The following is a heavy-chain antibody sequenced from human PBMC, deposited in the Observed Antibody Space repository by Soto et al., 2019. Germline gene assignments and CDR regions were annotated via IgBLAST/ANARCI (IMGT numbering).Heavy chain of an antibody. CDR1: GGSFSGYY. D-gene: IGHD5-12*01. Sequence: SETLSLTCAVYGGSFSGYYWSWIRQPPGKGLEWIGEINHSGSTNYNPSLKGRVTISVDTSKNQFSLKLSSVTAADTAVYYCATLTGIVATIDYWGQGTLVTVSS. J-gene: IGHJ4*02. CDR3: ATLTGIVATIDY. V-gene: IGHV4-34*01. CDR2: INHSGST.